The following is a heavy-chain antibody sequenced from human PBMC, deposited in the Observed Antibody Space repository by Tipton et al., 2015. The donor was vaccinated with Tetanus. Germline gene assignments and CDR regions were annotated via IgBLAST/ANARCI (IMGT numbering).Heavy chain of an antibody. CDR3: ARTSGYMYSDC. V-gene: IGHV4-59*01. CDR2: IDYFGST. J-gene: IGHJ4*02. Sequence: LRLSCTVSGGPISTYHWNWIRQFPGKGLEWIGYIDYFGSTKYNPSLKSRVAMSVDTSKNQLSLRLNSVTSADTAVYYCARTSGYMYSDCWGQGTLVTVSS. D-gene: IGHD3-3*01. CDR1: GGPISTYH.